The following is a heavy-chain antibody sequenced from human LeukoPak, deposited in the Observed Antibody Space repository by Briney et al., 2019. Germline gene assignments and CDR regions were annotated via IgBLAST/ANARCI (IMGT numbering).Heavy chain of an antibody. V-gene: IGHV4-4*07. CDR2: IYTSGST. Sequence: PSETLSLTCTVSGDSIGTYYWSWIRQPAGKGLEWIGRIYTSGSTNYNPSLKSRVTMSIDTSKNQFSLKLSSVTAADTALYYCARDLSGATTFDYWGQGTLVTVSS. CDR3: ARDLSGATTFDY. CDR1: GDSIGTYY. J-gene: IGHJ4*02. D-gene: IGHD1-26*01.